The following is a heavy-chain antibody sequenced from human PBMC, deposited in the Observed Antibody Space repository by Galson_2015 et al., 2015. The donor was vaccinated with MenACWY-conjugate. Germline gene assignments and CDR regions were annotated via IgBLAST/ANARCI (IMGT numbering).Heavy chain of an antibody. J-gene: IGHJ3*02. V-gene: IGHV3-23*01. D-gene: IGHD3-10*01. CDR2: ISGSGGST. Sequence: SLRLSCAASGFTFSSYAMSWVRQAPGKGLEWVSAISGSGGSTYYADSVKGRFTISRDNSKNTLYLQMNSLRAEDTAVYYCAKDKGELMNAFDIWGQGTMVTVSS. CDR3: AKDKGELMNAFDI. CDR1: GFTFSSYA.